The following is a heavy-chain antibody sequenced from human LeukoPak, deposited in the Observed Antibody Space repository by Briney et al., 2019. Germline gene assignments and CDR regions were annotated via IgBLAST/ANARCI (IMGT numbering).Heavy chain of an antibody. Sequence: GGSLRLSCAGSGFTLSNYWMHWVRQGPGKGLAWVSRIYSDGSRTTYADSVKGRFTISRDNVDNSLVLQMDGLTVDDTAVYFCARAQGDRYLLSHYYYYMDVWGKGTTVTISS. CDR2: IYSDGSRT. CDR1: GFTLSNYW. J-gene: IGHJ6*03. D-gene: IGHD2/OR15-2a*01. V-gene: IGHV3-74*03. CDR3: ARAQGDRYLLSHYYYYMDV.